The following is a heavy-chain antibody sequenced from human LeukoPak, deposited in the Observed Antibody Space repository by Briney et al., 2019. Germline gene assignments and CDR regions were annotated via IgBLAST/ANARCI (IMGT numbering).Heavy chain of an antibody. CDR1: GVSISSSYW. V-gene: IGHV4-4*02. CDR2: IYHSGAT. D-gene: IGHD6-13*01. J-gene: IGHJ4*02. Sequence: SGTLSLTCTVSGVSISSSYWWFWVRQPPGKGLEWIGEIYHSGATNYNPSLKSRATISADKSKNQLSLKVTSVSAADTAVYYCARDTRIAAAGTPPGYWGQGTLVTVSS. CDR3: ARDTRIAAAGTPPGY.